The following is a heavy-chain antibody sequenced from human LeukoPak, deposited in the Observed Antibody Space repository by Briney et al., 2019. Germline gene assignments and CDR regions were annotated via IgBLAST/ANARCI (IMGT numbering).Heavy chain of an antibody. CDR1: GFTFSSYE. J-gene: IGHJ2*01. V-gene: IGHV3-48*03. Sequence: GGSLRLSCAASGFTFSSYEMNWVRQAPGKGLEWVSYISSSGSTIYYADSVEGRFTISRDNSKNTLYLQMNSLRAEDTAVYYCAKDRVGYSSSWYWYFDLWGRGTLVTVSS. D-gene: IGHD6-13*01. CDR3: AKDRVGYSSSWYWYFDL. CDR2: ISSSGSTI.